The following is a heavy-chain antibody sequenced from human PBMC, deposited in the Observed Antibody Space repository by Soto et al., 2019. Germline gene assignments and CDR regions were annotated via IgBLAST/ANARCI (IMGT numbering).Heavy chain of an antibody. J-gene: IGHJ6*03. CDR3: ARADGSGWYWLEHYYYYMDV. Sequence: GASVKVSCKASGYTFTSYDINWVRQATGQGLEWMGRMNPNSGNTGYAQKFQERVTITRNTSTSTAYMELSSLRSEDTAVYYSARADGSGWYWLEHYYYYMDVWGKGTTVTVSS. CDR2: MNPNSGNT. D-gene: IGHD6-19*01. CDR1: GYTFTSYD. V-gene: IGHV1-8*01.